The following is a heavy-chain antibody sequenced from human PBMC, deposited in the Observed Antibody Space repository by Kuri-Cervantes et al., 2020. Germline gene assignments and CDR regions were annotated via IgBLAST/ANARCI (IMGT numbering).Heavy chain of an antibody. Sequence: SVKVSCKASGYTFTYRYLHWVRQAPGQALEWMGWITPFNGNTNYAQKFQDRVTITRDRSMSTAYMELSSLRSEDTAMYYCTRGPRNYGFDYWGQGTLVTVSS. D-gene: IGHD3-10*01. CDR2: ITPFNGNT. V-gene: IGHV1-45*02. CDR1: GYTFTYRY. J-gene: IGHJ4*02. CDR3: TRGPRNYGFDY.